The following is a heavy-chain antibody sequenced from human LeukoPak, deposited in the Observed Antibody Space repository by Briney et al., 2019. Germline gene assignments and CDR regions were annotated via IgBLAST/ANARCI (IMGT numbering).Heavy chain of an antibody. J-gene: IGHJ4*02. CDR3: ARDSRYYDFWSGYLDY. D-gene: IGHD3-3*01. CDR1: SGFISNYY. Sequence: SETLSLTCSVSSGFISNYYWSWIRQPAGKGLEWIGRISTSGNTNYSPSLKNRVTMSVDTSKNQFFLNLRSVTAADTAVYYCARDSRYYDFWSGYLDYRGQGALVTVSS. CDR2: ISTSGNT. V-gene: IGHV4-4*07.